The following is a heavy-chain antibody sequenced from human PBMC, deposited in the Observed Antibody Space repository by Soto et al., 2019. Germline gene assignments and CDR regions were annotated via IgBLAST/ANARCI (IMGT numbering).Heavy chain of an antibody. CDR2: ISSSSSYI. CDR1: GFTFSSYS. Sequence: PGGSLRLSCAASGFTFSSYSMNWVRQAPGKGLEWVSSISSSSSYIYYADSVKGRFTISRDNAKNSLYLQMNSLRAEDTAVYYCARNAGNYDFWSGYYHFDYWGQGTLVTVSS. CDR3: ARNAGNYDFWSGYYHFDY. D-gene: IGHD3-3*01. J-gene: IGHJ4*02. V-gene: IGHV3-21*01.